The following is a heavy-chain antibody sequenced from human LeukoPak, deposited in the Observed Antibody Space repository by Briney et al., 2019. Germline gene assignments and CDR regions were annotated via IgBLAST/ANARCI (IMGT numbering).Heavy chain of an antibody. J-gene: IGHJ4*02. D-gene: IGHD4-17*01. Sequence: PGGSLRLSCAASGFIFSDYYMSWIRQAPGKGLEWVSFISSGGTTIYYADSVKGRFTISRDNAQNSLFLQMNSLRADDTAVYYCAKEWGVDYGLRYWGQGTLVTVSS. CDR1: GFIFSDYY. V-gene: IGHV3-11*01. CDR2: ISSGGTTI. CDR3: AKEWGVDYGLRY.